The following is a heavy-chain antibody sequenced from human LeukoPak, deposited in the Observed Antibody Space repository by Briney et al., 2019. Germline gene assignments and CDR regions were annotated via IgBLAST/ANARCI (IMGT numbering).Heavy chain of an antibody. Sequence: GGSLRLSCAASGFTFSSYGMHWVRQTPGKGLECVAFIRYDGSNKYYADSVKGRFTISRDNSKNTLYLQMNSLRAEDTAMYYCAKERGYSSYTYWGQGTLVTVSS. D-gene: IGHD6-13*01. CDR3: AKERGYSSYTY. J-gene: IGHJ4*02. CDR2: IRYDGSNK. V-gene: IGHV3-30*02. CDR1: GFTFSSYG.